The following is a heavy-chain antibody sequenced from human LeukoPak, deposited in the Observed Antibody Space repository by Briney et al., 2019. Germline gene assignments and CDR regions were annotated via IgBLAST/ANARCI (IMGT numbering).Heavy chain of an antibody. Sequence: GGPLRLSCAASGYTFDDHGMSWIRQVPGKGLEWVSSITWNGDRTGYVDSVKGRFTISRDNAKNSLYLQMNSLRAEDMALYYCAKEIAAAGPFDYWGQGTLVTVSS. J-gene: IGHJ4*02. CDR2: ITWNGDRT. D-gene: IGHD6-13*01. V-gene: IGHV3-20*04. CDR1: GYTFDDHG. CDR3: AKEIAAAGPFDY.